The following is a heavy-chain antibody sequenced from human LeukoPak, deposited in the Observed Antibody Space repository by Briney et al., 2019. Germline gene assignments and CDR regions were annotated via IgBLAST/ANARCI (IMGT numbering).Heavy chain of an antibody. J-gene: IGHJ4*02. CDR1: GGSIGNYS. CDR3: ARFRGRSAYYLDY. D-gene: IGHD2-15*01. V-gene: IGHV4-59*01. CDR2: IYYSVST. Sequence: SETLSLTCTVSGGSIGNYSWSWIRQPPGKGLEWNGYIYYSVSTNYNPSLKSRVTISADTSKNQFSLRLASVTAADTAVYYCARFRGRSAYYLDYWGQGTLVTISS.